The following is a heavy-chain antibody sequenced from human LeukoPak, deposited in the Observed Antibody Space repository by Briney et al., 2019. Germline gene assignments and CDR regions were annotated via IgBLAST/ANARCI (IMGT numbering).Heavy chain of an antibody. Sequence: SVKVSCKASGGTFSRYGISWVRQAPGQGLEWMGGIIPIFGTANYAQKFQGRVTITADESTSTAYMELSSLRSEDTAVYYCARATQHCSSTSCYGYGMDVWGQGTTVTVSS. J-gene: IGHJ6*02. V-gene: IGHV1-69*13. CDR3: ARATQHCSSTSCYGYGMDV. CDR1: GGTFSRYG. CDR2: IIPIFGTA. D-gene: IGHD2-2*01.